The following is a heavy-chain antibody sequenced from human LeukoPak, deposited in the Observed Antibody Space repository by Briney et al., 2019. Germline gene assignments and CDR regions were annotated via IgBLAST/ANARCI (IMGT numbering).Heavy chain of an antibody. J-gene: IGHJ6*02. CDR2: IKPDGSDK. V-gene: IGHV3-7*03. CDR1: GFTFSNHW. D-gene: IGHD6-13*01. CDR3: ARGAAAGLYYYGMDV. Sequence: GGSLRLSCAASGFTFSNHWMSWVRQAPGKGLEWVASIKPDGSDKYYVDSVKGRFTISRDNSKNTLYLQMNSLRAEDTAVYYCARGAAAGLYYYGMDVWGQGTTVTVSS.